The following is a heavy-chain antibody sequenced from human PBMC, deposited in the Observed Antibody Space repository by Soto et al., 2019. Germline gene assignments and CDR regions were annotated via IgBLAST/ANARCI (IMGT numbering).Heavy chain of an antibody. J-gene: IGHJ6*02. V-gene: IGHV3-30-3*01. CDR1: GFSFSGHT. Sequence: PGGSLRLSCAASGFSFSGHTMDWVRQAPGKGLEWVALISHDGNIKYADSVKGRFTISRDNSRNTLYLQMTDLRAEDTALYHCARLTLLPGLRGWRYSGLDAWGQGTTVTVSS. CDR3: ARLTLLPGLRGWRYSGLDA. CDR2: ISHDGNIK. D-gene: IGHD3-16*01.